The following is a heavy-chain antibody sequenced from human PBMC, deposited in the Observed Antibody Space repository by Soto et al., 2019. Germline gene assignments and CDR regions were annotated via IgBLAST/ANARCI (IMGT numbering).Heavy chain of an antibody. J-gene: IGHJ6*03. Sequence: EVQLVQSGGGVVQPGGSLRLSCAASGFSVNNNYMSWVRQAPGKGLEWVSGIYSGGSTYYADSVKGRFTISRDNSKNKLYLQMNSLRAEDTAVYYCARASTAYYYMDVWGKGTTVTVSS. CDR1: GFSVNNNY. CDR2: IYSGGST. D-gene: IGHD2-2*01. CDR3: ARASTAYYYMDV. V-gene: IGHV3-66*01.